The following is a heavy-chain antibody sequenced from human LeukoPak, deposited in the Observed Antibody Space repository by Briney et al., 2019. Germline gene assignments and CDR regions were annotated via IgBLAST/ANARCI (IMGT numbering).Heavy chain of an antibody. CDR3: ASGIATWVY. Sequence: SETLSLTCAVYGGSFSGYYWSWIRQPPGKGLEWIGEINHSGSTNYNPSLKSRVTISVDTSKNQFSLKLNSVTAADTAVYYCASGIATWVYWGQGTLVTVSS. D-gene: IGHD1-26*01. CDR1: GGSFSGYY. CDR2: INHSGST. V-gene: IGHV4-34*01. J-gene: IGHJ4*02.